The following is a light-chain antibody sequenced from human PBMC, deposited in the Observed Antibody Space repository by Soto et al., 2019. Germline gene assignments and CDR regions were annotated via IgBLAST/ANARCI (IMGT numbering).Light chain of an antibody. J-gene: IGKJ1*01. CDR2: GVS. CDR1: QSVDNTF. Sequence: EIVLTQSPGSLSLSPGERATLSCRASQSVDNTFVAWYQKKPRQAPRLLMYGVSKRATGIPDRFSGSGSGTDFTLTISRLEPEDFAVYYCQQYMSSVTFGQGTRVEIK. CDR3: QQYMSSVT. V-gene: IGKV3-20*01.